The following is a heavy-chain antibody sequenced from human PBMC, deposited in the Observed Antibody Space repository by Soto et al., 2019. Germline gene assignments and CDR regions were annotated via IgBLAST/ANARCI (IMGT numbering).Heavy chain of an antibody. V-gene: IGHV3-64D*06. CDR2: ISSNGSPT. J-gene: IGHJ4*02. CDR3: VIDRWIEY. Sequence: QPGGSLRLSCSVSGFTFSSYAMHWVRQAPGKGLEYVSSISSNGSPTYYVDSVKGRFTISRDNSKNTLYLQMSSLRPEDTAIYYCVIDRWIEYWGQGALVTVSS. D-gene: IGHD2-15*01. CDR1: GFTFSSYA.